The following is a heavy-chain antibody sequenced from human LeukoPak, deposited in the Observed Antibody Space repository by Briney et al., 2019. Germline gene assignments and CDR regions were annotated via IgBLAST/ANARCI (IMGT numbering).Heavy chain of an antibody. J-gene: IGHJ5*02. CDR2: ISRNSGSI. Sequence: PGGTLRLTCAASGFTFDDYAMHWVRQAPGKGLEWVGDISRNSGSIGYAASVKARFTNSRDNAKTSLYLQMNSLRAEDMALYYCAKDMLPSGSYLSSWGQGTLVTVSS. CDR3: AKDMLPSGSYLSS. V-gene: IGHV3-9*03. CDR1: GFTFDDYA. D-gene: IGHD1-26*01.